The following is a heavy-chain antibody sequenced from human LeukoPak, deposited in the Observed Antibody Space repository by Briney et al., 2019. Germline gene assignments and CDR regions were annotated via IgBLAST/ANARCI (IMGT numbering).Heavy chain of an antibody. CDR2: ISGSGGST. J-gene: IGHJ3*02. CDR3: ARGGTVVTHAFDI. V-gene: IGHV3-23*01. CDR1: GFTFSSYA. Sequence: PGGSLRLSCAASGFTFSSYAMSWVRQAPGKGLEWVSAISGSGGSTYYADSVKGRFTISRDNAKNSLYLQMNSLRTGDTAVYYCARGGTVVTHAFDIWGQGTMVIVSS. D-gene: IGHD4-23*01.